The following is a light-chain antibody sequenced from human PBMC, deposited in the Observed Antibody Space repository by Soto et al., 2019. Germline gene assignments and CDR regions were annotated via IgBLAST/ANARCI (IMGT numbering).Light chain of an antibody. CDR1: SGHSSYA. Sequence: QTVVTQSPSASASLGASVKLTCTLSSGHSSYAIAWHQQQPEKGPRYLMRLKSDGSHTKGDGIPDRFSGPSSGAERYLTISSLQSEDEADYYCQTWGTGIRVFGVGTKLTVL. V-gene: IGLV4-69*01. CDR3: QTWGTGIRV. J-gene: IGLJ2*01. CDR2: LKSDGSH.